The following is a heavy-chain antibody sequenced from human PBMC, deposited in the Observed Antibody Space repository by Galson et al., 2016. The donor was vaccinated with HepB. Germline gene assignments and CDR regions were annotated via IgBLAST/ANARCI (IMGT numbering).Heavy chain of an antibody. CDR3: ARHPYVWGRRNWVGSDI. Sequence: SETLSLTCAVSGGSVNTSNWWSWLRQSPEKGLEWIAEMYHSGSANYNGALESRVTISVDKSKNEVSLKLRSVTAADTAVYYCARHPYVWGRRNWVGSDIWGQGTVVTVSS. CDR2: MYHSGSA. D-gene: IGHD3-16*01. CDR1: GGSVNTSNW. V-gene: IGHV4-4*02. J-gene: IGHJ3*02.